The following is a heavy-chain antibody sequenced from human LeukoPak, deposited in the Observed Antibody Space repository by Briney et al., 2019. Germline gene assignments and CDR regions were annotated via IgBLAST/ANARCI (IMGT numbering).Heavy chain of an antibody. J-gene: IGHJ4*02. CDR3: ARIFCGSGGCYYDY. Sequence: GSLTLSCAASGFTFSGFWTSWVRQAPGKGLEWVANIKPDGSGKYYVDSVKGRFTISRDNAKNSLYLQMSSLRAEDTAVYYCARIFCGSGGCYYDYWGQGTLVTVSS. CDR2: IKPDGSGK. CDR1: GFTFSGFW. D-gene: IGHD2-21*02. V-gene: IGHV3-7*01.